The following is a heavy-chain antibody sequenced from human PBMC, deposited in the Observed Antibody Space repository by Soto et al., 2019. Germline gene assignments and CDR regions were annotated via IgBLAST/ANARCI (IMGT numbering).Heavy chain of an antibody. D-gene: IGHD3-10*01. V-gene: IGHV1-69*13. Sequence: SVKVSCKASGGTFSSHAISWVRQAPGQGLEWMGGIIPIFGTANYAQKFQGRVTITADESTSTAYMELSSLRSEDTAVYYCARDLGEMATVKPRGFDYWGQGTLVTVSS. CDR2: IIPIFGTA. J-gene: IGHJ4*02. CDR1: GGTFSSHA. CDR3: ARDLGEMATVKPRGFDY.